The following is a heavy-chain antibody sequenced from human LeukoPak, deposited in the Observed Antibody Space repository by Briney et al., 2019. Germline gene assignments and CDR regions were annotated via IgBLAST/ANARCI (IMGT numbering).Heavy chain of an antibody. D-gene: IGHD4-11*01. V-gene: IGHV4-59*01. CDR1: GGSISSYY. J-gene: IGHJ6*03. CDR2: MYYGGST. CDR3: ARGRVSSSTWHSTYYYYFYMDV. Sequence: SETLSLTCTVSGGSISSYYWSWIRQPPGKGLEWIGYMYYGGSTNYNPSLKSRVTISVDMSKNQVSLKLSSVTAADTAVYYCARGRVSSSTWHSTYYYYFYMDVWGKGTTVTVSS.